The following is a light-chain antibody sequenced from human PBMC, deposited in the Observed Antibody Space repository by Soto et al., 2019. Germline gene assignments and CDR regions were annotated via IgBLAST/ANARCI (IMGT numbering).Light chain of an antibody. V-gene: IGLV1-40*01. J-gene: IGLJ1*01. Sequence: QFVLTQTPSVSGAPGQRVTISCTVRSSNIGAGYDVHWYQHLPGTAPKLLIYGTTNRPSGVPDRFSGSKSGISASLAITGLQAEDEADYYCHSYDSSLSASVFGAGTKVTVL. CDR1: SSNIGAGYD. CDR2: GTT. CDR3: HSYDSSLSASV.